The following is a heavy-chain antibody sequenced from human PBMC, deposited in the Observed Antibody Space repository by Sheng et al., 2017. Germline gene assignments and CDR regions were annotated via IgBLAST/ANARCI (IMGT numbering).Heavy chain of an antibody. J-gene: IGHJ4*02. CDR3: ANGYSSGWDSFDY. CDR2: ISGSGGST. Sequence: EVQLLESGGGLVQPGGSLRLSCAASGFTFSRLCHELGPPGSREGAGSGVSAISGSGGSTYYADSVKGRFTISRDNSKNTAVSANEQLRAEDTAVYYCANGYSSGWDSFDYWGQGTLVTVSS. D-gene: IGHD6-19*01. V-gene: IGHV3-23*01. CDR1: GFTFSRLC.